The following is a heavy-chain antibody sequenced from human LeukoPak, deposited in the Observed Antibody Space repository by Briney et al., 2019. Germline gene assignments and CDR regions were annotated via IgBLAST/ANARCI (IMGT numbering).Heavy chain of an antibody. D-gene: IGHD5-12*01. CDR2: INWNSGSM. V-gene: IGHV3-9*01. Sequence: GGSLRLSRVASGFTFGDYAMHWVRQAPGKGLEWVSGINWNSGSMDYADSVKGRFTISRDSAKNSLYLQMNSLRVDDTAVYYCARSGYGDFDYWGQGARVTVSS. CDR3: ARSGYGDFDY. J-gene: IGHJ4*02. CDR1: GFTFGDYA.